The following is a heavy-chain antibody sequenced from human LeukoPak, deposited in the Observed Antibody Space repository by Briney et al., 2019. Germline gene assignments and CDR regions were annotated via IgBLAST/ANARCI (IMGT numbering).Heavy chain of an antibody. Sequence: GGSLRLSCAASGFTFDDYAMHWVRQAPGKGLEWVSGISWNSGSIGYADSVKGRFTISRDNAKNSLYLQMNSLRAEDTAVYYCARDHSYAAFDIWGQGTMVTVSS. CDR3: ARDHSYAAFDI. D-gene: IGHD2-15*01. J-gene: IGHJ3*02. CDR2: ISWNSGSI. CDR1: GFTFDDYA. V-gene: IGHV3-9*01.